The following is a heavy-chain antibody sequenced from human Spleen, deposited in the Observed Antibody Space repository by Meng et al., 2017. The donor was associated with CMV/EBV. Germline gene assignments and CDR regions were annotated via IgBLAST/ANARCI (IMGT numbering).Heavy chain of an antibody. Sequence: SETLSLTCTVSGGSVSSGSYYWSWIRQPPGKGLEWIGYIYYSGSTKYNPSLKSRVTISVDTSKNQFSLKMSSVTAADTAVYYCARVLPGARYFDYWGQGTLVTVSS. CDR2: IYYSGST. CDR1: GGSVSSGSYY. V-gene: IGHV4-61*01. CDR3: ARVLPGARYFDY. D-gene: IGHD1-14*01. J-gene: IGHJ4*02.